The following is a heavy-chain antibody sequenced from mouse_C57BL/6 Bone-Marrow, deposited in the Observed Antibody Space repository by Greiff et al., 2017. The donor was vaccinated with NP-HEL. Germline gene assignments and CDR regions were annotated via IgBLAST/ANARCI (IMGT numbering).Heavy chain of an antibody. D-gene: IGHD2-4*01. V-gene: IGHV1-15*01. CDR1: GYTFTDYE. J-gene: IGHJ3*01. CDR3: TGEVDYDGFAY. CDR2: IDPETGGT. Sequence: QVQLQQSGAELVRPGASVTLSCKASGYTFTDYEMHWVKQTPVHGLEWIGAIDPETGGTAYNQKFKGKAILTADKSSSTAYMALRSLTSEDSAVYYFTGEVDYDGFAYCGQGTLVTVSA.